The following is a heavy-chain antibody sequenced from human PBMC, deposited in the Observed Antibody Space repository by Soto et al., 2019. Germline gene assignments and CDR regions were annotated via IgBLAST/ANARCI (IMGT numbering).Heavy chain of an antibody. V-gene: IGHV1-69*02. J-gene: IGHJ3*02. Sequence: ASVKVSCKASGGTFSSYTISWVRQAPGQGLEWMGRIIPILGIANYAQKFRGRVTITADKSTSTAYMELSSLRSEDTAVYYCARVSVVPAAEGAFDIWGQGTMVTVSS. CDR3: ARVSVVPAAEGAFDI. CDR2: IIPILGIA. D-gene: IGHD2-2*01. CDR1: GGTFSSYT.